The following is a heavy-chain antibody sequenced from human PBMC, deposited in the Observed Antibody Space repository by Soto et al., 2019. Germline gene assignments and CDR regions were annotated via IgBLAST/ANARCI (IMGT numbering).Heavy chain of an antibody. Sequence: GSLRLSCTASGFALSRYWMYWVRQAPGKGLVWVSHINSGGNITPYPDSVRGRFTISRDNSKNTLYLDMHSLTTDDTAVYFCARSLWSPYFYYGLDVWGQGTTVTVSS. J-gene: IGHJ6*02. V-gene: IGHV3-74*01. CDR2: INSGGNIT. D-gene: IGHD2-21*01. CDR1: GFALSRYW. CDR3: ARSLWSPYFYYGLDV.